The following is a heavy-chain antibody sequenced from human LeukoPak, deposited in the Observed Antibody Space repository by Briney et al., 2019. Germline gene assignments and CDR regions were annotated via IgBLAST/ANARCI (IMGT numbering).Heavy chain of an antibody. CDR3: AKDGDYGDYHDAFDI. J-gene: IGHJ3*02. D-gene: IGHD4-17*01. CDR1: GFTFSYYG. Sequence: PGGSLRLSCAASGFTFSYYGMHWVRQAPGKGLECVSAISGSGGSTYYADSVKGRFTISRDNSKNTLYLQMNSLRAEDTAVYYCAKDGDYGDYHDAFDIWGQGTMVTVSS. CDR2: ISGSGGST. V-gene: IGHV3-23*01.